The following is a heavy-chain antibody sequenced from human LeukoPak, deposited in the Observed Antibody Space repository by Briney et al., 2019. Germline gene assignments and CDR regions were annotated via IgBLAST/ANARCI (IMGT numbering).Heavy chain of an antibody. CDR2: ISSNGGST. J-gene: IGHJ3*02. Sequence: GGSLRLSCAASGFTFSSYAMHWVRQAPGKGLEYVSGISSNGGSTYYANSVKGRFTISRDNAKNSLYLQMDSLRAEDTALYYCAKDTGRPTDAITMEDNAFDIWGQGTMVTVSS. CDR3: AKDTGRPTDAITMEDNAFDI. V-gene: IGHV3-64*01. CDR1: GFTFSSYA. D-gene: IGHD3-3*01.